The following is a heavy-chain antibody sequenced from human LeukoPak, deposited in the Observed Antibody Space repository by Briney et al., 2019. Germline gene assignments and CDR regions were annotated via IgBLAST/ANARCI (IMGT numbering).Heavy chain of an antibody. CDR1: GFAFSNYN. Sequence: GGSLRLSCAVSGFAFSNYNMNWVRQAPGKGLEWVSVIYSGGSTYYADSVKGRFTISRDNSKNTLYLQMNSLRAEDTAVYYCARVARDAFDYWGQGTLVTVSS. CDR2: IYSGGST. CDR3: ARVARDAFDY. J-gene: IGHJ4*02. V-gene: IGHV3-66*01.